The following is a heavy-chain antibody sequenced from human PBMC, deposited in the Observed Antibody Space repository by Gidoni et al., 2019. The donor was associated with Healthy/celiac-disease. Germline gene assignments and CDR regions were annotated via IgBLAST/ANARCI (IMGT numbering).Heavy chain of an antibody. Sequence: VHLQASDPGLVNPSETLSLTSTVSGGSISSYYWSWIRQPPGKGLEWIGYIYYSGSTHDNPSLKSRVTISVDTSKNQFSLKLSSVTAADTAVYYCARSTSYGSGSYDVSVWDYWGQGTLVTVSS. J-gene: IGHJ4*02. V-gene: IGHV4-59*01. D-gene: IGHD3-10*01. CDR2: IYYSGST. CDR3: ARSTSYGSGSYDVSVWDY. CDR1: GGSISSYY.